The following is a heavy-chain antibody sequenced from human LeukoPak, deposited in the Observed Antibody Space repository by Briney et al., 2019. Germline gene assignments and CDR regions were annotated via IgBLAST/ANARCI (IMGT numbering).Heavy chain of an antibody. CDR1: GFTFSSYN. D-gene: IGHD2-8*01. V-gene: IGHV3-21*01. J-gene: IGHJ5*02. CDR2: ISSSSDYI. Sequence: GGSLRLSCAASGFTFSSYNMNWVRQAPGKGLEWVSSISSSSDYIYYADSVKGRFTISRDNSKNTLYLQMSSLRADDTAVYYCAARPYCTTATCPKTNWFDPWGQGTLVTVSS. CDR3: AARPYCTTATCPKTNWFDP.